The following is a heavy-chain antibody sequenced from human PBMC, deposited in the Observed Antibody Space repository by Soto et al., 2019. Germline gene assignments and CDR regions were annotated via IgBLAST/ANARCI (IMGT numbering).Heavy chain of an antibody. CDR1: GFTFTSSA. Sequence: GASVKVSCKASGFTFTSSAVQWVRQARGRRLEWIGWIVVGSGNTNYAQKFQERVTITRDMSTSTAYMELSSLRSEDTAVYYCAADRCTNGVCYYYYGMDVWGQGTTVTVSS. J-gene: IGHJ6*02. D-gene: IGHD2-8*01. CDR2: IVVGSGNT. V-gene: IGHV1-58*01. CDR3: AADRCTNGVCYYYYGMDV.